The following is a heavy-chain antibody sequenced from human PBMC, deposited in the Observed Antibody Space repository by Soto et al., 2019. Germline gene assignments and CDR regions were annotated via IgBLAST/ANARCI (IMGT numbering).Heavy chain of an antibody. Sequence: GVSLRLSCAASGFTFSRYWMSWVRQAPGKGLEWVANIKQDGSEKYYVDSVKGRFTISRDNAKNSLYLQMNSLRTEDTAVYYCARYDFWSGHYDYFEYWAQGTLVTVSS. V-gene: IGHV3-7*01. D-gene: IGHD3-3*01. CDR3: ARYDFWSGHYDYFEY. CDR2: IKQDGSEK. J-gene: IGHJ4*02. CDR1: GFTFSRYW.